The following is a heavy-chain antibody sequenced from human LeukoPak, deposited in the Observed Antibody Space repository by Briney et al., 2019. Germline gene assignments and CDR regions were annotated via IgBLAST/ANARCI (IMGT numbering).Heavy chain of an antibody. J-gene: IGHJ5*02. CDR1: GFTFSSYD. CDR2: IGTAGET. V-gene: IGHV3-13*01. Sequence: GGSLRLSCAASGFTFSSYDMHWVRQVTGKGLEWDSGIGTAGETYYPGSVKGRFTISRENAKNSLYLQMNSLRAGDTAVYYCARAAAGTYWFDPWGQGTLVTVSS. D-gene: IGHD6-13*01. CDR3: ARAAAGTYWFDP.